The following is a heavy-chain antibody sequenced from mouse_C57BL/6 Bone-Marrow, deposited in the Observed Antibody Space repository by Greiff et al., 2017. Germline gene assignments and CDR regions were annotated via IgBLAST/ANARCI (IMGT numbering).Heavy chain of an antibody. CDR3: ARGSPDSSGPFAY. Sequence: EVQVVESEGGLVQTGSSMKLSCTASGFTFSDYYMAWVRQVPEKGLEWVANINYDGSSTYYLDSLKSRFIISRDNAKNILYLQMSSLKSEDTATYYCARGSPDSSGPFAYWGQGTLVTVSA. V-gene: IGHV5-16*01. D-gene: IGHD3-2*02. CDR2: INYDGSST. CDR1: GFTFSDYY. J-gene: IGHJ3*01.